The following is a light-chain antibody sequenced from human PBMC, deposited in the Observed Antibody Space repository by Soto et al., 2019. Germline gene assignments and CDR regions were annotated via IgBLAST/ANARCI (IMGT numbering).Light chain of an antibody. CDR2: EGS. CDR1: SSDVGSYNL. CDR3: CAYVSSNTLL. Sequence: QSALTQPASVSGSPGQSITISCIGTSSDVGSYNLVSWYQQHPGKAPKLIIYEGSKRPSGISNRFSGSKSGNTASLIISGLQGDDEGDYYCCAYVSSNTLLFGGGTKLTVL. V-gene: IGLV2-23*01. J-gene: IGLJ3*02.